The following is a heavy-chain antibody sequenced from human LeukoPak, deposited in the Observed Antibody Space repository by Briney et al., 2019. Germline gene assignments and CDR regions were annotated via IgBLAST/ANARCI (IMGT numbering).Heavy chain of an antibody. CDR1: GYTFISYG. V-gene: IGHV1-18*01. Sequence: ASVKVSCKASGYTFISYGISWVRQAPGQGPEWMGWVSAYNGNTSYVQKFQGRVTMTTDTSTRTVYMELRSLRSDDTAVYHCARDLSYGSGIRNFDYWGQGTLVIVSS. D-gene: IGHD3-10*01. J-gene: IGHJ4*02. CDR2: VSAYNGNT. CDR3: ARDLSYGSGIRNFDY.